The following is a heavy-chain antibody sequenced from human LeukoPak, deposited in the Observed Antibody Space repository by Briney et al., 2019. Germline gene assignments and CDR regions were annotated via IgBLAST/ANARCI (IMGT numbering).Heavy chain of an antibody. Sequence: AGGSLRLSCAASGRMHWVRQAPGKGLVWVSGINHDGTGTYYADSVKGRFTISRDNAKNTVYLQLNSLSAEDTAVYYCASVFESWGQGFLVTVSS. CDR1: GR. J-gene: IGHJ4*02. CDR2: INHDGTGT. CDR3: ASVFES. V-gene: IGHV3-74*01.